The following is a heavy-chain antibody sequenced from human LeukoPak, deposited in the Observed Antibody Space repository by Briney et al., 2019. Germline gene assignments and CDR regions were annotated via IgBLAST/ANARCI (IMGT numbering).Heavy chain of an antibody. J-gene: IGHJ4*02. CDR3: ARELPGYFDY. CDR2: ISPDSGGT. CDR1: AYTFTAYY. V-gene: IGHV1-2*02. Sequence: ASVKVSCKASAYTFTAYYMHWLRQAPGQGLEWMGWISPDSGGTNYAQNFQGRVTMTRDTSIGTAYMELSRLKSDDTAVYYCARELPGYFDYWGQGTLVTVSS. D-gene: IGHD2-21*02.